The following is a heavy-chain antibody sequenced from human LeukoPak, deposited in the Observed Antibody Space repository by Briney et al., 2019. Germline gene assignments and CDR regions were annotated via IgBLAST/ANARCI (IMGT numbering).Heavy chain of an antibody. V-gene: IGHV4-59*01. CDR2: VHYRGRT. CDR3: ARGGNLAVNYFDH. Sequence: SETLSLTCTVSGASISSYYWSWIRQPPGKGLEWIGYVHYRGRTNYNPSLKSRVTMSADTSKDQFSLKLSSVTAADAAVYYCARGGNLAVNYFDHWGQGSLVTVSS. J-gene: IGHJ4*02. CDR1: GASISSYY. D-gene: IGHD6-19*01.